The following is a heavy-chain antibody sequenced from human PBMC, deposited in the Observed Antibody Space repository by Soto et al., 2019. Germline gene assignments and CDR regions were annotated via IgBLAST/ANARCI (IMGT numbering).Heavy chain of an antibody. Sequence: PGGSLRLSCAASGFTFSSYAMSWVRQAPGKGLEWVSAISGSGGSKYYADSVEGRFTISKDNSKNTLYLQMNSLRAEDTAVYYCAKAYSGYSGYYYYYMDVWGKGTTVTVSS. CDR2: ISGSGGSK. D-gene: IGHD2-15*01. CDR1: GFTFSSYA. CDR3: AKAYSGYSGYYYYYMDV. V-gene: IGHV3-23*01. J-gene: IGHJ6*03.